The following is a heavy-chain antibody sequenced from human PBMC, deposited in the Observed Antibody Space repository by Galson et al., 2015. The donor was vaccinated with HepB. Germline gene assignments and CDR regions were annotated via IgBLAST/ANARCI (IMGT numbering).Heavy chain of an antibody. J-gene: IGHJ6*02. D-gene: IGHD5/OR15-5a*01. V-gene: IGHV3-9*01. CDR2: ISWNSGSI. CDR3: ASLSVPSGNYYYGMDV. CDR1: GFTFDDYA. Sequence: SLRLSCAASGFTFDDYAMHWVRQAPGKGLEWVSGISWNSGSIGYADSVKGRFTISRDNAENSLYLQMNSLRAEDTALYYCASLSVPSGNYYYGMDVWGQGTTVTVSS.